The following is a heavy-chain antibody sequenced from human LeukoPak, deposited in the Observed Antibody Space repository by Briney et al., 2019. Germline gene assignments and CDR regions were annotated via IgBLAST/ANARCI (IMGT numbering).Heavy chain of an antibody. J-gene: IGHJ4*02. CDR1: GFTFSSYG. D-gene: IGHD2-21*02. Sequence: GGTLRLSCAASGFTFSSYGMSWVRQAPGKGLEWVSAISGSGGSTYYADSVKGRFTISRDNSKNTLYLQMNSLRAEDTAVYYCARDPHIVVVTSTPFFDYWGQGTLVTVSS. V-gene: IGHV3-23*01. CDR3: ARDPHIVVVTSTPFFDY. CDR2: ISGSGGST.